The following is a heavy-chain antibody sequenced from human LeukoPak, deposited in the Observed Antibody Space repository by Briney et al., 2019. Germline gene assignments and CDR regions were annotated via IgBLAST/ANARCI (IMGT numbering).Heavy chain of an antibody. CDR2: VHYSGTT. V-gene: IGHV4-39*06. Sequence: SETLSLTCTVSGGSISSNSYYWAWIRQPPGKGLEWIGSVHYSGTTYYNPSLKSRVTISVDTSKNQFPLKLSSVTAADTAVYYCARDGRSDYYYDSSGNFDYWGQGTLVTVSS. J-gene: IGHJ4*02. CDR1: GGSISSNSYY. D-gene: IGHD3-22*01. CDR3: ARDGRSDYYYDSSGNFDY.